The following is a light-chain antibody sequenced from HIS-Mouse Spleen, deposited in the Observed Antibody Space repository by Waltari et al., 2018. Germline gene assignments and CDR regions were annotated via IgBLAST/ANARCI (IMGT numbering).Light chain of an antibody. CDR3: NSRDSSGNHLV. CDR2: GKN. J-gene: IGLJ3*02. CDR1: SLRRYY. Sequence: SSELTQDPAVSVAFGQTVRITCQGDSLRRYYASLYQQKPGQAPGLVIYGKNNRPSGIPDRFSGSSSGNTASLTITGAQAEDEADYYCNSRDSSGNHLVFGGGTKLTVL. V-gene: IGLV3-19*01.